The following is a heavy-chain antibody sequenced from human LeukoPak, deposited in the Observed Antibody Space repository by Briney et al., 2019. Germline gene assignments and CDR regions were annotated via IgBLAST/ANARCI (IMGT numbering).Heavy chain of an antibody. CDR3: ARDGLSGRNWFDP. CDR2: IKQDGSEK. CDR1: GFTFSSYW. Sequence: GGSLRLSCAASGFTFSSYWMSWVRQAPGKGLEWVANIKQDGSEKYYVDSVKGRFTISRDNAKNSLYLQMNSLGAEDTAVYYCARDGLSGRNWFDPWGQGTLVTVSS. V-gene: IGHV3-7*01. J-gene: IGHJ5*02.